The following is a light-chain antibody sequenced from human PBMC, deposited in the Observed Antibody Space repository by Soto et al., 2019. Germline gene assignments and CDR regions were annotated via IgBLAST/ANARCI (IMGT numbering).Light chain of an antibody. Sequence: AIHLTQSPSSLSASVGDRVTITCRASQGISSALAWYQHKPGRPPRVLIYDASSLQSGVPSRFNGSESGTECTLTISSLQPEDSATYYCQQLNSYPFTFGQGTRLEIK. CDR2: DAS. CDR3: QQLNSYPFT. CDR1: QGISSA. J-gene: IGKJ5*01. V-gene: IGKV1-13*02.